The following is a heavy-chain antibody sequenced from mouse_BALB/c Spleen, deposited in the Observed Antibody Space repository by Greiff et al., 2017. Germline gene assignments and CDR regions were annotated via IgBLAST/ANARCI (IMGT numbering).Heavy chain of an antibody. CDR3: AYYGSSNYYAMDY. V-gene: IGHV1-63*02. J-gene: IGHJ4*01. CDR2: IYPGGGYT. D-gene: IGHD1-1*01. Sequence: QVQLQQSGAELVRPGTSVKISCKASGYTFTNYWLGWVKQRPGHGLEWIGDIYPGGGYTNYNEKFKGKATLTADTSSSTAYMQLSSLTSEDSAVYFCAYYGSSNYYAMDYWGQGTSGTVSS. CDR1: GYTFTNYW.